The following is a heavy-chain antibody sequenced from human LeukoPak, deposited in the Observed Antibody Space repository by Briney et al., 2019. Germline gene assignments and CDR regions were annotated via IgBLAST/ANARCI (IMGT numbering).Heavy chain of an antibody. V-gene: IGHV3-15*07. D-gene: IGHD2-15*01. Sequence: GGSLRLPCTASGFTFSNAWINWVRQAPGKGLEWVGRIKSKTDGGTTDYAAPVKGRFTISRDDSKNTLYLQMNSLKTEDTAVYYCTTPNPRYCSGGSCPDYWGQGTLVTVSS. CDR2: IKSKTDGGTT. J-gene: IGHJ4*02. CDR3: TTPNPRYCSGGSCPDY. CDR1: GFTFSNAW.